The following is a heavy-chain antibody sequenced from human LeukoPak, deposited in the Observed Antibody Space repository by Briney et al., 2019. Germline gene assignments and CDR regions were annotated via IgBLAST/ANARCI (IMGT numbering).Heavy chain of an antibody. J-gene: IGHJ6*02. CDR1: GYTFTSYG. CDR3: ARDIGSGWFDYYYYYGMDV. D-gene: IGHD6-19*01. CDR2: IRAYNGNT. V-gene: IGHV1-18*01. Sequence: GASVKVSCSASGYTFTSYGVSWVRRAPGQGLEWMGWIRAYNGNTNHAQKRQGRVTMTTDTSTSTAYMELRSLRSDDPAVYYCARDIGSGWFDYYYYYGMDVWGQGTTVTVSS.